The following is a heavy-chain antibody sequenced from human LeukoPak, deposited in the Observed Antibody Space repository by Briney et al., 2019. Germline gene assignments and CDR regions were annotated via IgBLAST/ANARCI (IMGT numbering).Heavy chain of an antibody. CDR1: GYTHTELS. Sequence: ASVKVSCKVSGYTHTELSMHWVRQAPGKGLEWMGGFDPEDGETIYAQKFQGRVTMTEDTSTDTAYMELSSLRSEDTAVYYCATAYTYYYDSSGKAADYFDYWGQGTLVTVSS. D-gene: IGHD3-22*01. J-gene: IGHJ4*02. CDR2: FDPEDGET. V-gene: IGHV1-24*01. CDR3: ATAYTYYYDSSGKAADYFDY.